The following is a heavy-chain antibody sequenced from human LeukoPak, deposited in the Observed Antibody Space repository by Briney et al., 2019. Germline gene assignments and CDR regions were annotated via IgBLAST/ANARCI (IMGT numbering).Heavy chain of an antibody. CDR1: GFSLTTSGMC. J-gene: IGHJ4*02. CDR2: IDWDDDK. Sequence: SGPTLVNPTQTLTLTCNFSGFSLTTSGMCVNWIRQPPGKALEWLARIDWDDDKYYSTSLKTRLTISKDASKNQVVLTMTNMDPVDTATYYCARIFSVTSSFDYWGQGILVTVSS. D-gene: IGHD4-17*01. V-gene: IGHV2-70*11. CDR3: ARIFSVTSSFDY.